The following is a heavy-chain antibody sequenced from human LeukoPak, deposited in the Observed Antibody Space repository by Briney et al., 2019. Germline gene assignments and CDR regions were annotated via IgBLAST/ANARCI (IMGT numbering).Heavy chain of an antibody. D-gene: IGHD3-3*01. CDR1: GFTFSSYA. CDR3: ARDLRKVIFGVVMSYYYYGMDV. Sequence: PGGSLRLSGAASGFTFSSYAMHWVRQAPGKGLEWVAVISYDGSNKYYADSVKGRFTISRDNSKNTLYLQMNSLRAEDTAVYYCARDLRKVIFGVVMSYYYYGMDVWGQGTTVTVSS. J-gene: IGHJ6*02. V-gene: IGHV3-30-3*01. CDR2: ISYDGSNK.